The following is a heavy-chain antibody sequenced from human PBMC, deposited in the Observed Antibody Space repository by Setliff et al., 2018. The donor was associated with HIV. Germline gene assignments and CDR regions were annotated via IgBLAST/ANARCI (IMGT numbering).Heavy chain of an antibody. J-gene: IGHJ6*03. Sequence: ASVKVSCKASGYAFSNYGINWVRQAPGLGLEWMGRINPKSGGTNYAQNLQGRVTMTRETSRKTAYMELKRLTSDDTAVYYCASDGVWDEYYYYYMDVWGKGTTVTVSS. D-gene: IGHD3-16*01. CDR2: INPKSGGT. CDR1: GYAFSNYG. CDR3: ASDGVWDEYYYYYMDV. V-gene: IGHV1-2*06.